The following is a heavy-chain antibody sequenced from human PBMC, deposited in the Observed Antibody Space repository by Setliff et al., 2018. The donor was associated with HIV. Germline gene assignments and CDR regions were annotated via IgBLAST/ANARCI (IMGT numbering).Heavy chain of an antibody. CDR3: ARVSCSSTSCYDYYYYGMDV. V-gene: IGHV4-38-2*01. D-gene: IGHD2-2*01. Sequence: SETLSLTCAVSGYSINSGYYWGWIRQPPGKGLEWIGSIYHSGSTYYNPSLKSRVTISVDTSKNQFSLKLSSVTAADTAVYYCARVSCSSTSCYDYYYYGMDVWGQGTTVTVSS. CDR2: IYHSGST. J-gene: IGHJ6*02. CDR1: GYSINSGYY.